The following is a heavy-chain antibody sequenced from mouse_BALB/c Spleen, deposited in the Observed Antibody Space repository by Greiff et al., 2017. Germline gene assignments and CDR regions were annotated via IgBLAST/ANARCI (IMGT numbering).Heavy chain of an antibody. Sequence: QVQLQESGPGLVAPSQSLSITCTVSGFSLTSYGVDWVRQPPGKGLEWLGVIWAGGSTNYNSALMSRLSISKDNSKSQVFLKMNSLQTDDTARYYCARDHDGYYGGGAMDYWGQGTSVTVSS. CDR1: GFSLTSYG. V-gene: IGHV2-9*02. J-gene: IGHJ4*01. D-gene: IGHD2-3*01. CDR3: ARDHDGYYGGGAMDY. CDR2: IWAGGST.